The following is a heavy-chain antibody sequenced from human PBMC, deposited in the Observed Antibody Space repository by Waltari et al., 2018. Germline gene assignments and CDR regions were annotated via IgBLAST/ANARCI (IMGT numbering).Heavy chain of an antibody. CDR1: GGTFSSYA. Sequence: VQLVESGAEVKKPGSSVKVSCKASGGTFSSYAISWVRQAPGQGLEWMGGIIPIFGTANYAQKFQGRVTITADESTSTAYMELSSLRSEDTAVYYCASPAPYSSGPNVRVFDIWGQGTMVTVSS. V-gene: IGHV1-69*01. CDR3: ASPAPYSSGPNVRVFDI. D-gene: IGHD6-19*01. CDR2: IIPIFGTA. J-gene: IGHJ3*02.